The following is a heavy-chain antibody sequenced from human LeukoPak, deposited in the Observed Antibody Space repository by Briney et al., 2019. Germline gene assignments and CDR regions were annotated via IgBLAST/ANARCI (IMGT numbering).Heavy chain of an antibody. CDR3: AKEDGDGDYPNWFDP. Sequence: PGRSLRLSCAASGFTFSSYGMHWVRQAPGKGLEWVAVISYDGSRKHYADSVKGRFTTSRDNSKNTLDLQMNSLRAEDTAVYYCAKEDGDGDYPNWFDPWGQGTLVTVSS. D-gene: IGHD4-17*01. V-gene: IGHV3-30*18. CDR1: GFTFSSYG. J-gene: IGHJ5*02. CDR2: ISYDGSRK.